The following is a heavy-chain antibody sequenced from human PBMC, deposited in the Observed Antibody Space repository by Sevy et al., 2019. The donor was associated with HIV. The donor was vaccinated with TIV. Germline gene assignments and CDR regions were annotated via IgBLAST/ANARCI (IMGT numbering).Heavy chain of an antibody. CDR1: GYTFTTYG. V-gene: IGHV1-18*01. J-gene: IGHJ6*02. D-gene: IGHD3-3*01. CDR2: ISGYNDNT. CDR3: ARDTRQSVIRWYDGMDV. Sequence: ASVKVSCKASGYTFTTYGISWVRQAPGQGLEWMGWISGYNDNTNYAQKFQGRVTMTTDTSTNTVYMELRSLRSDDTAVYYCARDTRQSVIRWYDGMDVWGQGTTVTVSS.